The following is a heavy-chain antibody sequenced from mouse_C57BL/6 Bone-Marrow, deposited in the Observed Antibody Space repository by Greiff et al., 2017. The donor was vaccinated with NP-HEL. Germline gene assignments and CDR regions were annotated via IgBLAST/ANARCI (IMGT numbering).Heavy chain of an antibody. CDR1: GYAFSSSW. D-gene: IGHD4-1*01. J-gene: IGHJ4*01. V-gene: IGHV1-82*01. Sequence: VQLQQSGPELVKPGASVKISCKASGYAFSSSWMNWVKQRPGKGLEWIGRIYPGDGDTNYNGKFKGKATLTADKSSSTAYMQLSSLTSEDSAVYFCARGSNWDEDYYAMDYWGQGTSVTVSS. CDR2: IYPGDGDT. CDR3: ARGSNWDEDYYAMDY.